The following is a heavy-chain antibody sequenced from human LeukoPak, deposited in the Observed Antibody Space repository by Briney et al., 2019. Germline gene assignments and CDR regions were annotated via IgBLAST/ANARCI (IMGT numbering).Heavy chain of an antibody. CDR1: GFTFSSYA. Sequence: GGSLRLSCAASGFTFSSYAMSWVRQAPGKGLEWVSAISGSGGSTYYADSVKGRFTISRDNSNNTLYLQMNSLRAEDTAVYYCAKDFKYYDFWSGQDYWGQGTLVTVSS. CDR2: ISGSGGST. J-gene: IGHJ4*02. CDR3: AKDFKYYDFWSGQDY. V-gene: IGHV3-23*01. D-gene: IGHD3-3*01.